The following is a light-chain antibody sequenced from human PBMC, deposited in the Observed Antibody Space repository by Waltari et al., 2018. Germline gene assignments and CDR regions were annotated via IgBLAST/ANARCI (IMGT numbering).Light chain of an antibody. CDR3: SSYTSVTTFVV. CDR1: SDDIGNFSY. J-gene: IGLJ2*01. CDR2: DVN. Sequence: QSALTQPASVSGSPGQSITISCPGTSDDIGNFSYVSWYQQRPGTAPKLIIYDVNNRPSGVSNRFSGSKSGNTASLTISGLQAEDGADYYCSSYTSVTTFVVFGGGTKLTVL. V-gene: IGLV2-14*03.